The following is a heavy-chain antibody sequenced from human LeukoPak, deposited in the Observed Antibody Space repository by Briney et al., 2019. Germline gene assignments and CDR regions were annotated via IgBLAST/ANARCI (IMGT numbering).Heavy chain of an antibody. Sequence: GGSLRLSCAASGFTFSSYAMSWVRQAPGKGLEWVAVISYDGSNKYYADSVKGRFTISRDNSKNTLYLQMNSLRAEDTAVYYCARERIQLWLGYFDYWGQGTLVTVSS. CDR1: GFTFSSYA. D-gene: IGHD5-18*01. V-gene: IGHV3-30*04. CDR3: ARERIQLWLGYFDY. CDR2: ISYDGSNK. J-gene: IGHJ4*02.